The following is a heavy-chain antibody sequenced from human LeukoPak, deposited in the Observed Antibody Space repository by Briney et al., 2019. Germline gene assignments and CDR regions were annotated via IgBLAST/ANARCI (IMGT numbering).Heavy chain of an antibody. CDR3: AREGYAQTLDY. CDR1: GYTFTNYG. D-gene: IGHD2-2*01. J-gene: IGHJ4*02. V-gene: IGHV1-18*01. Sequence: GASVKVSCTDSGYTFTNYGISGVGQGPGRGREWMGWISDYNGKTKYAQKLQGRATMTTDTSTSTAYMELRSLRSDDTAVYYCAREGYAQTLDYWGQGTLVTVSS. CDR2: ISDYNGKT.